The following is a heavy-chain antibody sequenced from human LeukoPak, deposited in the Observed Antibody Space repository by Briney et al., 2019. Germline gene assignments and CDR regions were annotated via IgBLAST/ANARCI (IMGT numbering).Heavy chain of an antibody. D-gene: IGHD3-10*01. CDR1: GFIFSSYG. CDR2: ISWSGGST. Sequence: GGSLRLSCAASGFIFSSYGRSWVRQAPGKGLEWVSAISWSGGSTYYADSVKGRFTTSRDNSKNTLYVQMNSLRAEETAVYYCAEGGAVSSKSITMVRGTRRFNYYMDVWGKGTTVTISS. V-gene: IGHV3-23*01. J-gene: IGHJ6*03. CDR3: AEGGAVSSKSITMVRGTRRFNYYMDV.